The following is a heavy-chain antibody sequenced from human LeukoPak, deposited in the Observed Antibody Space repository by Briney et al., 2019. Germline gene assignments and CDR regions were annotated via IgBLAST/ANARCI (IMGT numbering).Heavy chain of an antibody. D-gene: IGHD3-9*01. J-gene: IGHJ4*02. CDR1: GGTFSSYA. CDR3: ASLDILTGRNFDY. CDR2: IIPIFGTA. V-gene: IGHV1-69*13. Sequence: SVKVSCKASGGTFSSYAISWVRQAPGQGLEWMGGIIPIFGTANYAQKFQGRVTITADESTSTAYMELSSLRSEDTAVYYCASLDILTGRNFDYWGREPWSPSPQ.